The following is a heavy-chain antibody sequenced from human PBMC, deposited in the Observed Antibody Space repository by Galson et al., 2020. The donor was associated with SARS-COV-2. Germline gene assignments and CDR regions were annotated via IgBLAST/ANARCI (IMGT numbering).Heavy chain of an antibody. CDR3: ARLHYGEYAPEAFDI. V-gene: IGHV4-30-2*01. CDR1: GTSISSGSYS. D-gene: IGHD4-17*01. J-gene: IGHJ3*02. CDR2: IPHSGGT. Sequence: SDTLSLTCAVSGTSISSGSYSWNWIRPPPGKGLEWNGYIPHSGGTYYNPSLKSRVTISGDRSKNQFSLRLSSVTAADTAVYYCARLHYGEYAPEAFDIWGPGTRVTVAS.